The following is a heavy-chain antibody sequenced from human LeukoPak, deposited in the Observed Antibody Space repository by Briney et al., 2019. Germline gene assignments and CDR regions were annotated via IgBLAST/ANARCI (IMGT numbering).Heavy chain of an antibody. CDR1: XGSISSSSYY. D-gene: IGHD6-13*01. V-gene: IGHV4-39*01. J-gene: IGHJ6*02. CDR3: ARHVGQQLIFHYYGLDV. Sequence: SETLSLTCXVSXGSISSSSYYWGWIRQPPGKGLEWVGIIYYSGGTYYSPSLKSRVTISVDTSKNQFSLRLNSVTAADTAVYYCARHVGQQLIFHYYGLDVWGQGTTVTVSS. CDR2: IYYSGGT.